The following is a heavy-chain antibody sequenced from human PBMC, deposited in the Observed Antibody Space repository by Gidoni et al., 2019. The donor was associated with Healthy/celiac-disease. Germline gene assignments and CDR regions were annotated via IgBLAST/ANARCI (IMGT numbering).Heavy chain of an antibody. D-gene: IGHD3-22*01. Sequence: QVQLVQSGAEVKKPGSSVKVSCKASGGTFSSYAISWLRQAPGQGLEWMGGLIPIFGTANYAQKFQGRVPITADESTSTAYMELSSLRSEDTAVYYCARTYYYDSSYERYYYYYGMDVWGQGTTVTVSS. CDR3: ARTYYYDSSYERYYYYYGMDV. J-gene: IGHJ6*02. CDR2: LIPIFGTA. V-gene: IGHV1-69*01. CDR1: GGTFSSYA.